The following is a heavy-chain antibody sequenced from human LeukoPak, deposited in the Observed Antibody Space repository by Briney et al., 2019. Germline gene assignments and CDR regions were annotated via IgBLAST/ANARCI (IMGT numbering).Heavy chain of an antibody. CDR1: GLIFSSYA. CDR3: AKDVYYDSSGAFPQYFQH. CDR2: ISGSGGST. Sequence: GGSLRLSCAASGLIFSSYAMSWVRQAPGKGLEWVSAISGSGGSTYYADSVKGRFTISRDNSKNTLYLQMNSLRAEDTAVYYCAKDVYYDSSGAFPQYFQHWGQGTLVTVSS. D-gene: IGHD3-22*01. V-gene: IGHV3-23*01. J-gene: IGHJ1*01.